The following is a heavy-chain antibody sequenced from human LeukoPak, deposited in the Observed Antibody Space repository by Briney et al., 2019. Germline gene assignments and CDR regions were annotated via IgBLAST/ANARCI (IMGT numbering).Heavy chain of an antibody. D-gene: IGHD1-26*01. V-gene: IGHV3-48*03. Sequence: GGSLRLSCTASGFTFSTYEMNWVRQAPGRGLELLSYVNNGGDTIYYAESVRGRFTISRDNGKNSLYLQMNSLADEDTALYYCARGRGKDNTYYSFDVWGQGTLVTVSS. CDR1: GFTFSTYE. CDR3: ARGRGKDNTYYSFDV. J-gene: IGHJ3*01. CDR2: VNNGGDTI.